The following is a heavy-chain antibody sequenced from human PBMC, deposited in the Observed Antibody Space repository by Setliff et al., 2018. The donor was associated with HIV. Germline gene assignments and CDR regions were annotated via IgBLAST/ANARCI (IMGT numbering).Heavy chain of an antibody. D-gene: IGHD1-7*01. V-gene: IGHV4-34*01. Sequence: SETLSLTCAVYGGSLSGYHWSWMRQPPGKGLEWIGSIYQSGNTNYNPSLESRLTISVDTAKNQFSLKLNSVTAADTAVYYCARVRLELRQYWFDSWGQGSPVTVSS. J-gene: IGHJ5*01. CDR3: ARVRLELRQYWFDS. CDR1: GGSLSGYH. CDR2: IYQSGNT.